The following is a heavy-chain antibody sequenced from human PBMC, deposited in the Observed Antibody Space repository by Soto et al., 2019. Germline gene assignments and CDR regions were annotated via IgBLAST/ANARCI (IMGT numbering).Heavy chain of an antibody. CDR2: ISGSGGST. V-gene: IGHV3-23*01. CDR1: GFTFSSYA. D-gene: IGHD6-6*01. Sequence: EVQLLESGGGLVQPGGSLRLSCAASGFTFSSYAMSWVRQAPGKGLEWVSAISGSGGSTYYADSVKGRFTISRDNSKNTLYLQMNSLRAEDTAVYYCAKESKARQLVLSDAFDIWGQGTMVTVSS. CDR3: AKESKARQLVLSDAFDI. J-gene: IGHJ3*02.